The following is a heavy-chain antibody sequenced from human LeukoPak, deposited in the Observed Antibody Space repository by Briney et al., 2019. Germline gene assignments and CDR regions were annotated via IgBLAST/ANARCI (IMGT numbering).Heavy chain of an antibody. CDR2: IYYSGST. J-gene: IGHJ4*02. Sequence: SETLSLACTVAGGSISSYYWSWIRQPPGKGLEWIGYIYYSGSTNYNPSLKSRVTISVDRSKNQFSLKLSSVTAADTAVYYFARERYGFYIGCWGPGALVT. D-gene: IGHD4-17*01. V-gene: IGHV4-59*01. CDR3: ARERYGFYIGC. CDR1: GGSISSYY.